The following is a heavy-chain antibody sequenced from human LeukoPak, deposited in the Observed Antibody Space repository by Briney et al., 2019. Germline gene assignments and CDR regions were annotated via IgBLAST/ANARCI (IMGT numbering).Heavy chain of an antibody. D-gene: IGHD3-16*02. J-gene: IGHJ4*02. CDR2: IYHSGST. CDR1: GGSISSGGYS. CDR3: ARELYDYVWGSYRNFDY. Sequence: LRLSCAASGGSISSGGYSWSWIRQPPGKGLEWIGYIYHSGSTYYNPSLKSRVTISVDRSKNQFSLKLSSVTAADTAVYYCARELYDYVWGSYRNFDYWGQGTLVTVSS. V-gene: IGHV4-30-2*01.